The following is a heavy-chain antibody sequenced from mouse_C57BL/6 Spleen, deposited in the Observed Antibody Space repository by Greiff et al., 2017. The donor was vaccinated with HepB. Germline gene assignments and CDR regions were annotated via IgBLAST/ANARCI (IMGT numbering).Heavy chain of an antibody. CDR3: ARDSSGYVEAMDY. CDR1: GYAFTNYL. CDR2: INPGSGGT. J-gene: IGHJ4*01. V-gene: IGHV1-54*01. Sequence: QVHVKQSGAELVRPGTSVKVSCKASGYAFTNYLIEWVKQRPGQGLEWIGVINPGSGGTNYNEKFKGKATLTADKSSSTAYMQLSSLTSEDSAVYFCARDSSGYVEAMDYWGQGTSVTVSS. D-gene: IGHD3-2*02.